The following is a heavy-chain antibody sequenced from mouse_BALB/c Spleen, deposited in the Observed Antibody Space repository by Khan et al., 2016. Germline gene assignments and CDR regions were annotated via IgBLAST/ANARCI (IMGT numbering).Heavy chain of an antibody. Sequence: VQLKQSGAELVQPGASVKLSCTASGFNIKDTYMHWVKQRPEQGLEWIGRIDPANGNTKYDPKFQGKATITADTPSNTAYLQHSSLTSEDTAVYYSARSPYDYDVGFAYWGQGTLVTVSA. CDR3: ARSPYDYDVGFAY. J-gene: IGHJ3*01. D-gene: IGHD2-4*01. V-gene: IGHV14-3*02. CDR1: GFNIKDTY. CDR2: IDPANGNT.